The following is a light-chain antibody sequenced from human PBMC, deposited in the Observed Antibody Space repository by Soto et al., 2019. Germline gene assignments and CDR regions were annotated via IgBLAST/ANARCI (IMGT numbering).Light chain of an antibody. CDR3: LQDYTYPRT. Sequence: AIQMTQSPSSLSASVGDRVNITCRASQGIRNDLAWYQQRPGAAPKLLIFASSSLQTGVPSRFRGSGSGTDFTLTITSLLPDDFATYYCLQDYTYPRTFGKGTKVEI. V-gene: IGKV1-6*01. J-gene: IGKJ1*01. CDR1: QGIRND. CDR2: ASS.